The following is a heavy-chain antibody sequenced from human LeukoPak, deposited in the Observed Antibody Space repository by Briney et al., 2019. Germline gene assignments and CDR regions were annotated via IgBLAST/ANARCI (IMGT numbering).Heavy chain of an antibody. D-gene: IGHD3-10*01. Sequence: SETLPLTCTVSGGSISSYYWSWIRQPPGKGLEWIGYIYYSGSTNYNPSLKSRVTISVDTSKNQFSLKLSSVTAADTAVYYCARDRRGYYFDYWGQGTLATVSS. CDR1: GGSISSYY. V-gene: IGHV4-59*12. CDR2: IYYSGST. J-gene: IGHJ4*02. CDR3: ARDRRGYYFDY.